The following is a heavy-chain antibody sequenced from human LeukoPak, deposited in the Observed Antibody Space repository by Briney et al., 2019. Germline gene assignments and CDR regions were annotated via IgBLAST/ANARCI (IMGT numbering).Heavy chain of an antibody. V-gene: IGHV3-48*01. Sequence: GGSLRLSCAASGFTFSTFGMNWFRQAPGKGLEWVSYSSVSGNTIYHADSVKGRFAISGDDAKNSLYLQMNSLRAEDTAVYYCARARGRGYFDYWGQGTLVTVSS. CDR3: ARARGRGYFDY. J-gene: IGHJ4*02. CDR1: GFTFSTFG. D-gene: IGHD3-10*01. CDR2: SSVSGNTI.